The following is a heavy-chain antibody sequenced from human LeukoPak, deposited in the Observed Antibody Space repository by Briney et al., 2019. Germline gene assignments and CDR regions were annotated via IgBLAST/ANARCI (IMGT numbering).Heavy chain of an antibody. CDR2: ISASGSTI. D-gene: IGHD6-13*01. V-gene: IGHV3-11*04. Sequence: PGGSLRLSCAASGITVTSNYMSWVRQAPGKGLEWVSYISASGSTIYYADSVKGRFTISRDNAKMSLYLQMNSLRVEDTALYYCSAAAAGTEYFEYWGQGTLVTVSS. CDR3: SAAAAGTEYFEY. J-gene: IGHJ4*02. CDR1: GITVTSNY.